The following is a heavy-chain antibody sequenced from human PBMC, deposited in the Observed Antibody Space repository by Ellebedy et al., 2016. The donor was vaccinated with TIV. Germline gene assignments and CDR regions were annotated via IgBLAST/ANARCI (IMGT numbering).Heavy chain of an antibody. CDR3: TRETNPPPGALAGTGFDC. CDR2: KRFDGRNE. D-gene: IGHD6-19*01. J-gene: IGHJ4*02. V-gene: IGHV3-30*02. CDR1: GFSFSTFG. Sequence: GESLKISCVASGFSFSTFGMHWVRQAPGKGLEWVAFKRFDGRNEYNGDSVKGRFIISRDLSKNTLYLQMNRWRSEDTGIYYCTRETNPPPGALAGTGFDCWGQGTLVIVSS.